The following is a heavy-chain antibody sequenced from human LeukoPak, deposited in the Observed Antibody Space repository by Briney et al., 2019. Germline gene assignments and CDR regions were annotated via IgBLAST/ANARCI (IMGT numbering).Heavy chain of an antibody. D-gene: IGHD3-3*01. CDR2: IYTSGST. CDR1: GGSISSYY. V-gene: IGHV4-4*07. Sequence: PSETLSLTCTVSGGSISSYYWSWIRLPAGKGLEWLGRIYTSGSTNYNPSLKSRVTMSVDTSKNQFSLKLSSVTAADTAVYYCARVLHDFWSGYRDYFDYWGQGTLVTVSS. J-gene: IGHJ4*02. CDR3: ARVLHDFWSGYRDYFDY.